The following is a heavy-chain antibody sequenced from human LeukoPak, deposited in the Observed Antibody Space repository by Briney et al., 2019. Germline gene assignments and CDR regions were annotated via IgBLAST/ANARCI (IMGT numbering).Heavy chain of an antibody. CDR2: IYYSGST. V-gene: IGHV4-30-4*08. J-gene: IGHJ5*02. CDR3: ARVMTPYYDFWSGYSPSNNWFDP. D-gene: IGHD3-3*01. CDR1: GGSISSGDYY. Sequence: NASETLSLTCTVSGGSISSGDYYWSWIRQPPGKGLEWIGYIYYSGSTYYNPSLKRRATISVDTSKNQFSLKLSSVTAADTAVYYCARVMTPYYDFWSGYSPSNNWFDPWGQGTLVTVSS.